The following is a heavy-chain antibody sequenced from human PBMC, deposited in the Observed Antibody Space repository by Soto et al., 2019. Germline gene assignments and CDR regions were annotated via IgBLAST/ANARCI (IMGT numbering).Heavy chain of an antibody. D-gene: IGHD3-9*01. CDR2: IYYSGST. J-gene: IGHJ4*02. CDR3: ARRTRYYDILTGYHSFDY. V-gene: IGHV4-39*01. CDR1: GGSISSSSYY. Sequence: SETLSLTCTVSGGSISSSSYYWGWIRQPPGKGLEWIGSIYYSGSTYYNPSLKSRVTISVDTSKNQFSLKLSSVTAADTAVYYCARRTRYYDILTGYHSFDYWGQGTLVTVSS.